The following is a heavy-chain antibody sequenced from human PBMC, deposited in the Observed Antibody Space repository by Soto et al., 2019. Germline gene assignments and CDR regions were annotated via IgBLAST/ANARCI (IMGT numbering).Heavy chain of an antibody. Sequence: GASVKVSCKASGGTFSSYAISWVRQAPGQGLEWMGGIIPIFGTANYAQKFQGRVTITADESTSTAYMELSSLRSEDTAVYYCARDGTVVVPAATHYYYYYGMDVWGQGTTVTSP. CDR2: IIPIFGTA. CDR1: GGTFSSYA. CDR3: ARDGTVVVPAATHYYYYYGMDV. V-gene: IGHV1-69*13. J-gene: IGHJ6*02. D-gene: IGHD2-2*01.